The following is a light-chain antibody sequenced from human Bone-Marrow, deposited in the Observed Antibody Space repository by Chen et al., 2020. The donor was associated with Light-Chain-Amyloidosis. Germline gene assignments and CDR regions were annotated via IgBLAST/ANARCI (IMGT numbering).Light chain of an antibody. CDR3: QHNYLTPIT. CDR1: QSIRTY. CDR2: AAS. V-gene: IGKV1-39*01. Sequence: DVQMTQSPSSLSASVGDRVTITCRASQSIRTYLNWYQQKPGKAPKLLIYAASSLHFGVPSRFSGSGSGTDFTLTISSLQPEEYATYFCQHNYLTPITFGQGTRLEIK. J-gene: IGKJ5*01.